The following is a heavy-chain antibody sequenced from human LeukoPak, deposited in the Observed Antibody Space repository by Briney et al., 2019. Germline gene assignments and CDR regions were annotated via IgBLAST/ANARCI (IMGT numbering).Heavy chain of an antibody. D-gene: IGHD2-2*01. V-gene: IGHV4-59*01. Sequence: PSETLSLTCSVSGGSISSYYWSWIRQPPGKGLEWIGYIYYTGSTNYNPSLKSRVTISVDTSKNQFSLKLNSVTAADTAVYYCARELCSTTTRYFDYWGQGTLVTVSS. CDR3: ARELCSTTTRYFDY. CDR2: IYYTGST. CDR1: GGSISSYY. J-gene: IGHJ4*02.